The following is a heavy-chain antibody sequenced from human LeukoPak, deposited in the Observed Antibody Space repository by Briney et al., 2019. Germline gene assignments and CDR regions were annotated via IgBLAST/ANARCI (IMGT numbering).Heavy chain of an antibody. V-gene: IGHV3-7*03. CDR1: GFTFGSYW. Sequence: GGSLRLSCAASGFTFGSYWMSWVRQAPGKGLEWVANIKQDGSEKYYVDSVKGRFTISRDNAENSLSLQMNSLRAEDTAVYYCARVEKYYYDSSGLWGQGTLVTVPS. CDR3: ARVEKYYYDSSGL. D-gene: IGHD3-22*01. J-gene: IGHJ4*02. CDR2: IKQDGSEK.